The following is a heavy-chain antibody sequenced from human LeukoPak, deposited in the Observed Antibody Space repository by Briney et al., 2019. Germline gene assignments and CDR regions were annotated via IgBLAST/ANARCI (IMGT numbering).Heavy chain of an antibody. CDR3: AKDLAYCGGDCYSGAFDI. V-gene: IGHV3-23*01. D-gene: IGHD2-21*02. CDR1: GFTFSSYA. J-gene: IGHJ3*02. Sequence: PGGSLRLSCAASGFTFSSYAMSWVRQAPGNGLEWVSAISGSGGSTYYADSVKGRFTISRDNSKNTLYMQMNSLRAEDTAVYYCAKDLAYCGGDCYSGAFDIWGQGPMVTVSS. CDR2: ISGSGGST.